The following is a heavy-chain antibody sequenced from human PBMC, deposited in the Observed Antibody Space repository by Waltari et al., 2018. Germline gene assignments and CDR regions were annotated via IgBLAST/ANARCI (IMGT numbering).Heavy chain of an antibody. CDR2: ITPDSGDT. CDR1: GDSFSVHN. Sequence: QVQLVQSGAELQKPGAAVKVACTTSGDSFSVHNLHWIRQAPGQGLEWMGRITPDSGDTNYAQKFQGRVIMTRDTSINTAYLEVTRLTSDDTALYFCSEWRCSGTDCYFAYWGDGTLVTVSS. CDR3: SEWRCSGTDCYFAY. D-gene: IGHD6-19*01. V-gene: IGHV1-2*06. J-gene: IGHJ4*01.